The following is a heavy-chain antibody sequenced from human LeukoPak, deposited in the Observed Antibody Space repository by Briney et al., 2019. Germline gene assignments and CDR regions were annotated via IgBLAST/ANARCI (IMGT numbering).Heavy chain of an antibody. CDR3: ARLTLTGVGGRGWFDA. Sequence: AETLSLTCIASGVSFSNYGWSWGWLRPPTGKGWEWIGTMPCAANLADNEIPSYTPSLKSRVSISADKSKNQLSLKVNSVTAADTASYYCARLTLTGVGGRGWFDAWGQGTLVIVSS. CDR1: GVSFSNYGWS. D-gene: IGHD3-3*01. CDR2: MPCAANLADNEIP. V-gene: IGHV4-39*01. J-gene: IGHJ5*02.